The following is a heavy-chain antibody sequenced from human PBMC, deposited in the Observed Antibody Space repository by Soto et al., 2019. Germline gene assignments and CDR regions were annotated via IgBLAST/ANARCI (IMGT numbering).Heavy chain of an antibody. CDR3: ARGEVVALGY. J-gene: IGHJ4*02. D-gene: IGHD2-15*01. CDR2: IYHSGST. Sequence: QLQLQESGSGLVKPSQTLSLTCAVSGGSISSGGYSWSWIRQPPGKGLEWIGYIYHSGSTYYNPSLKRRVTILGDRSKDQFSLKLSSVTAADTAVYYCARGEVVALGYWGQGTLVTVSS. V-gene: IGHV4-30-2*01. CDR1: GGSISSGGYS.